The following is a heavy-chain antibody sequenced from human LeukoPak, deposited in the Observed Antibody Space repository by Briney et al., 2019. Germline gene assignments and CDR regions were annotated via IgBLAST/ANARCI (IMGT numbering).Heavy chain of an antibody. J-gene: IGHJ4*02. CDR3: AKDSSNIVVIPTAMNS. D-gene: IGHD2-2*01. CDR1: GFTFDDYA. Sequence: GGSLRLSCATSGFTFDDYAMHWVRHAPGKGLEWVSGISRKSGSIVYADSVKGRFTISRDNAKNSLYLQMNNLRAEDTALYYCAKDSSNIVVIPTAMNSWGQGTLVTVSS. V-gene: IGHV3-9*01. CDR2: ISRKSGSI.